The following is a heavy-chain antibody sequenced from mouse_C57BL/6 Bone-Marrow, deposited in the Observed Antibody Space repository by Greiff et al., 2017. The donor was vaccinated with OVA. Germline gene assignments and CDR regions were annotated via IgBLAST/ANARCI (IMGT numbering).Heavy chain of an antibody. CDR3: ARHGHYYGSYYFDY. CDR2: ISGGGGNT. D-gene: IGHD1-1*01. V-gene: IGHV5-9*01. CDR1: GFTFSSYT. Sequence: DVKLQESGGGLVKPGGSLKLSCAASGFTFSSYTMSWVRQTPEKRLEWVATISGGGGNTYYPDSVKGRFTISRDNAKNTLYLQMSSLRSEDTALYYCARHGHYYGSYYFDYWGQGTTLTVSS. J-gene: IGHJ2*01.